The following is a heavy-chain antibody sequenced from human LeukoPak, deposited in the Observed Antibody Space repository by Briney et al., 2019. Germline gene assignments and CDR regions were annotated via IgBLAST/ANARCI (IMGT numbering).Heavy chain of an antibody. CDR3: ARDAGIEVTGYYFDY. V-gene: IGHV3-23*01. CDR2: ISGRAGST. Sequence: GGSLRLSCAASGFTFTSYALNWVRQAPGKGLEWVSAISGRAGSTYHADSVQGRFTISRDNSRNTLYLQMNSLRAEDTAVYFCARDAGIEVTGYYFDYWGRGTLVTVSS. CDR1: GFTFTSYA. J-gene: IGHJ4*02. D-gene: IGHD3-9*01.